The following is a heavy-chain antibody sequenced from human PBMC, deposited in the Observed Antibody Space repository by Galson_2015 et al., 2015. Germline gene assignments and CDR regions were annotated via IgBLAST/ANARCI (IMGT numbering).Heavy chain of an antibody. CDR3: ARGGYCSSTSCYLYYFDY. CDR1: GFTFSSYS. D-gene: IGHD2-2*01. J-gene: IGHJ4*02. Sequence: SLRLSCAASGFTFSSYSMSWVRQAPGKGLEWVSYISSSSSTIYYADSVEGRFTISRDNAKNSLYLQMNSLRDEDTAVYYCARGGYCSSTSCYLYYFDYWGQGTLVTVPS. CDR2: ISSSSSTI. V-gene: IGHV3-48*02.